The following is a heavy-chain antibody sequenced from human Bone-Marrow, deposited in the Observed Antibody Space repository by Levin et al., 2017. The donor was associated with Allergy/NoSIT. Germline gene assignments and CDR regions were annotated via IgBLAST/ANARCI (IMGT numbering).Heavy chain of an antibody. V-gene: IGHV1-69*06. CDR3: ARDRLEIFWSGYDLYYYGMDV. J-gene: IGHJ6*02. Sequence: KISCKASGGTFSSYAISWVRQAPGQGLEWMGGIIPIFGTANYAQKFQGRVTITADKSTSTAYMELSSLRSEDTAVYYCARDRLEIFWSGYDLYYYGMDVWGQGTTVTVSS. D-gene: IGHD3-3*01. CDR2: IIPIFGTA. CDR1: GGTFSSYA.